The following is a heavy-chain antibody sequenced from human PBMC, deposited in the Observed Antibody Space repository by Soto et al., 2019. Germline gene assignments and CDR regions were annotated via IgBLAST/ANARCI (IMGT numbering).Heavy chain of an antibody. CDR1: GFTFSSYA. J-gene: IGHJ4*02. D-gene: IGHD2-2*01. V-gene: IGHV3-30-3*01. Sequence: QVQLAESGGGVVQPGGSLRLSCAASGFTFSSYAMHWVRQAPGKGLEWVAVISYDGSNKYYADSVKGRFTISRDNSKNTLYLQMNSLRAEDTAVYYCARGAASIVPSWYFDYWGQGTLVTVSS. CDR3: ARGAASIVPSWYFDY. CDR2: ISYDGSNK.